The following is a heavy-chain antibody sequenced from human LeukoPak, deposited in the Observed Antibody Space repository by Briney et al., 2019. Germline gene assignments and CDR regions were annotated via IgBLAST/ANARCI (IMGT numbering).Heavy chain of an antibody. Sequence: GGSLRLSCVASGFTFSAYTMNWVRQAPGKGLEWVAVIWYDGSNKYYADSVKGRFTISRDNSKNTLYLQMDSLRAEDTAVYYCARDPGVRWLVGFDYWGQGTLVTVSS. CDR3: ARDPGVRWLVGFDY. CDR1: GFTFSAYT. CDR2: IWYDGSNK. D-gene: IGHD6-19*01. J-gene: IGHJ4*02. V-gene: IGHV3-33*08.